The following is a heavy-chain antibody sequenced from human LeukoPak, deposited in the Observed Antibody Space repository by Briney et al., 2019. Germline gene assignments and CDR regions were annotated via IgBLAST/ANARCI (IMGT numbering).Heavy chain of an antibody. J-gene: IGHJ6*03. V-gene: IGHV4-59*11. CDR3: ARLNRGSSGSYYNGYYYYYMDV. Sequence: SETLSLTCTVSGGSISSHYWSWIRQPPGKGLEWIGYIYYSGSTNYNPSLKSRVTISVDTSKNQFSLKLSSVTAADTAVYYCARLNRGSSGSYYNGYYYYYMDVWGKGTTVTVSS. CDR1: GGSISSHY. D-gene: IGHD3-10*01. CDR2: IYYSGST.